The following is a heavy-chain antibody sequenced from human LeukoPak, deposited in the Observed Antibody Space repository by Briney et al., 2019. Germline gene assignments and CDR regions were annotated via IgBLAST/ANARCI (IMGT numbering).Heavy chain of an antibody. CDR3: ASLNLYSSSWYDY. CDR1: GGTFSSYA. CDR2: IIPILGIA. V-gene: IGHV1-69*04. Sequence: SVKVSCKASGGTFSSYAISWVRQAPGQGLEWMGRIIPILGIANYAQKFQGRVTIIADKSTSTAYMELSSLRSEDTAVYYCASLNLYSSSWYDYWGQGTLVTVSS. D-gene: IGHD6-13*01. J-gene: IGHJ4*02.